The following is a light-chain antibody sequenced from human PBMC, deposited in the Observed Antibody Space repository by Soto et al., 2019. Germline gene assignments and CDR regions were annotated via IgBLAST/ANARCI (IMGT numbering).Light chain of an antibody. CDR1: SSDVDIYNY. J-gene: IGLJ1*01. CDR3: SSYTTSSTRV. Sequence: QSALTQPASVSGSPRQSIAISCTGSSSDVDIYNYVSWYQQHPGKVPKLIIYEVSNRPSGVSNRFSGSKSGNTASLTISGLQAEDEADYYCSSYTTSSTRVFGTGTKVTVL. CDR2: EVS. V-gene: IGLV2-14*01.